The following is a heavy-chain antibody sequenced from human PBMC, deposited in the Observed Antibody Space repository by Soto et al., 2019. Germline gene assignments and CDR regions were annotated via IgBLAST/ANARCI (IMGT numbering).Heavy chain of an antibody. D-gene: IGHD3-22*01. CDR3: VRDTYYYHSSGPAPFEY. CDR2: ISGYNGNT. CDR1: GYSFTPYG. J-gene: IGHJ4*02. Sequence: QIQLVQSGTEVKRSGASVKVSCTTSGYSFTPYGLSWVRQAPGRGLEWVGWISGYNGNTNYAQKFQGTVILTTDTPTTTGYMEIKSLSSDDTAVYYCVRDTYYYHSSGPAPFEYWGQGTQVTVSS. V-gene: IGHV1-18*01.